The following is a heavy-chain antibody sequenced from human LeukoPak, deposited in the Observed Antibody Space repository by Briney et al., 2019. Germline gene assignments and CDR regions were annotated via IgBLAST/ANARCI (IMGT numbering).Heavy chain of an antibody. D-gene: IGHD5-12*01. V-gene: IGHV3-48*03. CDR1: GFTFSSYE. CDR3: ARFGYDYFDY. Sequence: PGGSLRLSCAASGFTFSSYEMNWVRQAPGKGLEWVSYISSSGSTIYYADSVKGRSTISRDNAKNSLYLQMNSLRAEDTAVYYCARFGYDYFDYWGQGTLVTVSS. CDR2: ISSSGSTI. J-gene: IGHJ4*02.